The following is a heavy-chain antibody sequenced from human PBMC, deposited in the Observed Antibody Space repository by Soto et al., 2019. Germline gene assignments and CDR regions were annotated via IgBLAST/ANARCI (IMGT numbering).Heavy chain of an antibody. V-gene: IGHV1-69*13. CDR2: IIPIFGTA. J-gene: IGHJ4*02. CDR3: ARGTTGWSGYYPFDY. D-gene: IGHD3-3*01. Sequence: SVKVSCKASGCTFSSYAISWVRQAPGQGLEWMGGIIPIFGTANYAQKFQGRVTITADESTSTAYMELSSLRSEDTAVYYCARGTTGWSGYYPFDYWGQGTLVTVSS. CDR1: GCTFSSYA.